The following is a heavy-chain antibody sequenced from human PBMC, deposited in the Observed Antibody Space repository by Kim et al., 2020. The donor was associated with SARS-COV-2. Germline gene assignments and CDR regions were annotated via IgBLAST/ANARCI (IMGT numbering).Heavy chain of an antibody. J-gene: IGHJ6*02. V-gene: IGHV3-30-3*01. Sequence: GGSLRLSCATSGFNFTTYGFHWVRQAPNKGLEWVAVISYDGSNRFYAPSVKGRLTISRDNSKSTVHLQLDRVRVEDTAVYYCAREVGGSWQTSSYFYGLDVWGQGTTVSVSS. CDR2: ISYDGSNR. CDR3: AREVGGSWQTSSYFYGLDV. D-gene: IGHD1-26*01. CDR1: GFNFTTYG.